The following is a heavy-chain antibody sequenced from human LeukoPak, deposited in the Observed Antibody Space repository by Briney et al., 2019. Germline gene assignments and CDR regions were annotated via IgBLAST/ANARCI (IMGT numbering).Heavy chain of an antibody. V-gene: IGHV3-66*02. J-gene: IGHJ5*02. CDR2: IYSGGST. CDR1: GFTVSSKY. CDR3: ARIAYDILTGYSSPHQGANWFDP. D-gene: IGHD3-9*01. Sequence: GGSLRLSCAASGFTVSSKYMSWVRQAPGKGLEWVSVIYSGGSTYYADSVKGRFTISRDNSKNTLYLQMNSLRAEDTAVYYCARIAYDILTGYSSPHQGANWFDPWGQGTLVTVSS.